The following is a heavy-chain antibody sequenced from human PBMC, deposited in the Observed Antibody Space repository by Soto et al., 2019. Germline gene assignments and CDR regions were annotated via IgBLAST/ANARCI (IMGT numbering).Heavy chain of an antibody. Sequence: WASVKVSCKASGGTFSSYAISWVRQAPGQGLEWMGGIIPIFGTANYAQKFQGRVTITADESTSTAYMELSSLRSEDTAVYYCARGLVLRFLEWLSPFDYWGQGTLVTVSS. J-gene: IGHJ4*02. CDR2: IIPIFGTA. V-gene: IGHV1-69*13. CDR3: ARGLVLRFLEWLSPFDY. D-gene: IGHD3-3*01. CDR1: GGTFSSYA.